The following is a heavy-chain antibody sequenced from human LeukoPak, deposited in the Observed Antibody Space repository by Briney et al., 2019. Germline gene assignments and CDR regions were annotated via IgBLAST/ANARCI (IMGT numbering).Heavy chain of an antibody. CDR1: GRSVSSGRYY. Sequence: SETLSLTCTVSGRSVSSGRYYWSWIRQPPGKGLERIGYIYYSRSTNYNPSLKSRVTISVDTSKNQFSLKLSSVTAADTAVYYCARGPDYGDYRRRYYCYYMDVWGKGTTVTVSS. V-gene: IGHV4-61*01. CDR3: ARGPDYGDYRRRYYCYYMDV. D-gene: IGHD4-17*01. J-gene: IGHJ6*03. CDR2: IYYSRST.